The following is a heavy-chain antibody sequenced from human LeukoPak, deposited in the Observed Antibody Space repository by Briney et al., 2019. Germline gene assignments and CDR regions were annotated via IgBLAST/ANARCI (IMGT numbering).Heavy chain of an antibody. CDR1: GITLSNYG. J-gene: IGHJ4*02. Sequence: GGSLRLSCAVSGITLSNYGMSWVRQAPGKGLEWVAGISDSGGRTNYAGSVKGRFTISRDNPKNTLYLQMNSLRAEDTAVYFCAKRGVVIRVILVGFHKEAYYFDSWGQGALVTVSS. D-gene: IGHD3-22*01. CDR2: ISDSGGRT. V-gene: IGHV3-23*01. CDR3: AKRGVVIRVILVGFHKEAYYFDS.